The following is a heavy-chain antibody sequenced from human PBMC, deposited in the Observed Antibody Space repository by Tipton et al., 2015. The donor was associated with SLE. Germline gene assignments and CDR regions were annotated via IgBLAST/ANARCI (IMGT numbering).Heavy chain of an antibody. J-gene: IGHJ3*02. CDR2: INPSGGST. CDR1: GYTFTSYY. CDR3: ARPYCSSTSCAGGAFDI. D-gene: IGHD2-2*01. Sequence: QVQLVQSGAEVKKPGASVKVSCKASGYTFTSYYMHWVRQAPGQGLEWMGIINPSGGSTSYAQKFQGRVTMTRDTSTSTVYMELSSLRSEDTAVYYCARPYCSSTSCAGGAFDIWGQGTMVTVSS. V-gene: IGHV1-46*01.